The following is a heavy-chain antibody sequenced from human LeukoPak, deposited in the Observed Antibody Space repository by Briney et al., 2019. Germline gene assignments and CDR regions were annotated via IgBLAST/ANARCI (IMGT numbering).Heavy chain of an antibody. CDR1: GGSVSNSYY. CDR3: ATTTVTTSAGFDY. D-gene: IGHD4-17*01. Sequence: PSETLSLTCTVSGGSVSNSYYWSWIRQPPGKGLEWIGYVSNSGTKYNPSLKSRVTISVDTSKNQFSLKLSSVTAADTAVYYCATTTVTTSAGFDYWGQGTLVTVSS. V-gene: IGHV4-59*08. J-gene: IGHJ4*02. CDR2: VSNSGT.